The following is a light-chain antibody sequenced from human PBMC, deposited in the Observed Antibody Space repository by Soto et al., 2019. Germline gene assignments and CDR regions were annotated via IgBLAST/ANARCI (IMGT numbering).Light chain of an antibody. J-gene: IGLJ3*02. CDR2: LEGSGSY. V-gene: IGLV4-60*03. CDR3: ETWDSNIRV. Sequence: QSVLTQSSSASACLGSSVKLTCTLRSGHSGYIIAWHQQQPGKAPRYLMKLEGSGSYNRGSGVPDRFSGSISGADRYLTISNLQSEDEADYYCETWDSNIRVFGGGTKLTVL. CDR1: SGHSGYI.